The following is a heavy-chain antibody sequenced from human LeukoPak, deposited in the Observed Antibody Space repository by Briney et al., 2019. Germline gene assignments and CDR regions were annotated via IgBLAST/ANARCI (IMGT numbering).Heavy chain of an antibody. D-gene: IGHD3-22*01. CDR3: AKGGYYERPWYFDY. CDR2: INSDGSST. J-gene: IGHJ4*02. CDR1: GFTFSNYW. V-gene: IGHV3-74*01. Sequence: AGGSLRLSCAASGFTFSNYWMHWVRQAPGKGLVLVSRINSDGSSTSYADSVKGRFTISRDNAENTLYLQMNSLRAEDTAVYYCAKGGYYERPWYFDYWGQGTLVTVSS.